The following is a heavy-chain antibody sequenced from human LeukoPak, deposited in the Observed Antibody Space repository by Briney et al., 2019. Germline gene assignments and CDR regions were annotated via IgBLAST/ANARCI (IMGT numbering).Heavy chain of an antibody. D-gene: IGHD3-10*01. Sequence: SQTLSLTCTVSGGSISSGGYYWSWIRQHPGKGLEWIGYIYYSGSAYYNPSLKSRVTISVDTSKNQFSLKLSSVTAADTAVYYCARERPVTMGPYMDVWGKGTTVTVSS. J-gene: IGHJ6*03. CDR1: GGSISSGGYY. CDR2: IYYSGSA. CDR3: ARERPVTMGPYMDV. V-gene: IGHV4-31*03.